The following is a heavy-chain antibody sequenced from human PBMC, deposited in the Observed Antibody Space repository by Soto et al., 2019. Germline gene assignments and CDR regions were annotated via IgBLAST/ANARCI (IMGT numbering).Heavy chain of an antibody. CDR3: ATDTGQAMAPISRDYSFDC. D-gene: IGHD5-12*01. Sequence: GASVKVSCKASGGTFSSYTFSWVRQAPGQGLEWMGGIIPIFATTNYAQKVQGRGTITADESTSTAYMALSSLRSEATAVSYCATDTGQAMAPISRDYSFDCWGQGPLVTVSS. V-gene: IGHV1-69*13. CDR2: IIPIFATT. J-gene: IGHJ4*02. CDR1: GGTFSSYT.